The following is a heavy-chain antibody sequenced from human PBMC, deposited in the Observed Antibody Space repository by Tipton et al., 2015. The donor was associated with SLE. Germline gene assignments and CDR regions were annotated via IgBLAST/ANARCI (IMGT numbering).Heavy chain of an antibody. CDR2: IYVPGDT. V-gene: IGHV3-53*01. CDR1: GFRVTNNY. CDR3: AGASWSYGFFDY. D-gene: IGHD3-10*01. J-gene: IGHJ4*02. Sequence: SLRLPCAASGFRVTNNYMSWVRQAPGKGLEWGSVIYVPGDTYYADSVKGRFTIPRDNSKNTVYLDMLSLRADDTAMYYCAGASWSYGFFDYWGQGTLVTVSP.